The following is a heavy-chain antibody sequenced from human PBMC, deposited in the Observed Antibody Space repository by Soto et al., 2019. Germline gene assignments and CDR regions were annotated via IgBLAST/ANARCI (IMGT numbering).Heavy chain of an antibody. Sequence: GGSLRLSCAASGFTFSSYGMHWVRQAPGKGLEWVAVISYDGSNKYYADSVKGRFTISRDNSKNTLYLQMNSLRAEDTAVYYCAKESSSTSLPPTRRPDYWRQGTLVTVSS. D-gene: IGHD2-2*01. CDR1: GFTFSSYG. CDR3: AKESSSTSLPPTRRPDY. J-gene: IGHJ4*02. V-gene: IGHV3-30*18. CDR2: ISYDGSNK.